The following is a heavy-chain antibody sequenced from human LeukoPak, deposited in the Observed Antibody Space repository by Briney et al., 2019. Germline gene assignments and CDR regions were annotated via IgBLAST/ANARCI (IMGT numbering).Heavy chain of an antibody. Sequence: GASVKVSCKVSGYTLTELSMHWVRQAPGKGLEWMGGFDPEDGETIYAQKFQGRVTMTEDTSTDTAYMELSSLRSEDTAVYYCATALYGSGSHRLTPGYYYYGMDVWGQGTTVTVSS. J-gene: IGHJ6*02. V-gene: IGHV1-24*01. D-gene: IGHD3-10*01. CDR3: ATALYGSGSHRLTPGYYYYGMDV. CDR2: FDPEDGET. CDR1: GYTLTELS.